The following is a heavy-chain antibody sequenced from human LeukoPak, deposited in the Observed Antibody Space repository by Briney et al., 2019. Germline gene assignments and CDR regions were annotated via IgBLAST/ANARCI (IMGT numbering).Heavy chain of an antibody. CDR1: GGTFSSYA. Sequence: ASVTVSFKASGGTFSSYAISGVRQAPGQGLEWMGGIIPIFGTANYAQKFQGRVTITTDESTSTAYMELSSLRSEDTAVYYCARGVLDYDSSGYYSHWGQGTLVTVSS. J-gene: IGHJ4*02. CDR2: IIPIFGTA. D-gene: IGHD3-22*01. V-gene: IGHV1-69*05. CDR3: ARGVLDYDSSGYYSH.